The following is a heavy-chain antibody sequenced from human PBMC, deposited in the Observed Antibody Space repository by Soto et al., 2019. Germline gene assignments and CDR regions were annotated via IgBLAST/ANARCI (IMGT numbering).Heavy chain of an antibody. CDR3: ARVSWREKYGMDV. Sequence: QVQLVESGGGLVKPGGSLRLSCAASGFTFSDSYMSWIRQAPGKGLGWISYITFSGNTVYYADSLKGRFTISRDNAKNSLDLQKNRLRAEDTAVYYCARVSWREKYGMDVWGQGTTVTISS. CDR1: GFTFSDSY. J-gene: IGHJ6*02. V-gene: IGHV3-11*01. CDR2: ITFSGNTV.